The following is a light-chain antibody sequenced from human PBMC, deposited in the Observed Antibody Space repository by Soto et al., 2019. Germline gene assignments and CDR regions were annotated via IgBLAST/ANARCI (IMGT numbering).Light chain of an antibody. J-gene: IGKJ2*01. Sequence: DIQMTQSPYSLSASVGDRVTITFRASQSISSNLNWYQQKPGKAPKLLIYGAPSLQSGVPSRFSGSGSGTDFTLIISSLQTEDFATYDCQQSYITPRTFGQGTKLEIK. CDR1: QSISSN. CDR2: GAP. CDR3: QQSYITPRT. V-gene: IGKV1-39*01.